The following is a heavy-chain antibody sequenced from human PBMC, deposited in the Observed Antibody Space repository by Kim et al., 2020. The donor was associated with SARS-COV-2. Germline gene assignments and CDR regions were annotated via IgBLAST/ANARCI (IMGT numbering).Heavy chain of an antibody. CDR1: GFTFSDYY. Sequence: GGSLRLSCAASGFTFSDYYMSWIRQAPGKGLEWVSYISSSGSTIYYADSVKGRFTISRDNAKNSLYLQMNSLRAEDTAVYYCARDRGSRYFDWLLDYFDYWGQGTLVTVS. CDR3: ARDRGSRYFDWLLDYFDY. J-gene: IGHJ4*02. D-gene: IGHD3-9*01. CDR2: ISSSGSTI. V-gene: IGHV3-11*04.